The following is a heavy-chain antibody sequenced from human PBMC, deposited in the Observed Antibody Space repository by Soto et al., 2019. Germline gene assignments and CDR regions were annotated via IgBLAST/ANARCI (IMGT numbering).Heavy chain of an antibody. V-gene: IGHV3-49*03. D-gene: IGHD3-3*01. CDR2: IRSKAYGGTT. Sequence: QPGGSLRLSCTASGFTFGDYAMSWFRQAPGKGLEWVGFIRSKAYGGTTEYAASVKGRFTISRDDSKSIAYLQMNSLKTEDTAVYYCTRESITIFGAVVGFDYWGQGTLVTVSS. CDR1: GFTFGDYA. CDR3: TRESITIFGAVVGFDY. J-gene: IGHJ4*02.